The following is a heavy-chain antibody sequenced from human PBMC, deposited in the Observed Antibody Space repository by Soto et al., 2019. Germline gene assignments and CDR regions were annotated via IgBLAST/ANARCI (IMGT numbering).Heavy chain of an antibody. CDR2: IYSGGRT. V-gene: IGHV3-66*01. D-gene: IGHD1-26*01. CDR3: ARVPGRL. Sequence: DVHLVESGGGLVQPGRSLRLSCAASGFSVSSNYMSWVRQAPGKGLEWVSFIYSGGRTYSADSVKGSYTIYRDNSMNTMYLQMKSLRAEDTAVYYCARVPGRLWGQGALVTGSS. CDR1: GFSVSSNY. J-gene: IGHJ4*02.